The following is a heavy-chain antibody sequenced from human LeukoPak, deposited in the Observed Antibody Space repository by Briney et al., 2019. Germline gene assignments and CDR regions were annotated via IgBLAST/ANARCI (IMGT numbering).Heavy chain of an antibody. J-gene: IGHJ3*01. V-gene: IGHV3-21*01. CDR3: ARERYSRSSHDALDL. Sequence: GGSLSHPCAASGFAFSSHFMNWVRQAPGKGLEWVSSIASSGSSIYYADSLKGRFTTSRDNAKNSLYLQINSLRPEDTAVYYCARERYSRSSHDALDLWGRGTMPTVSS. D-gene: IGHD6-6*01. CDR1: GFAFSSHF. CDR2: IASSGSSI.